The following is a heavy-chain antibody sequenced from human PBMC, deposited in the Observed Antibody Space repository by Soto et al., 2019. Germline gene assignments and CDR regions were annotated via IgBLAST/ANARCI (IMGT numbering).Heavy chain of an antibody. J-gene: IGHJ3*02. CDR1: GGSISSGGYY. CDR3: AVTPPGRYFDWLLFPYAFDI. CDR2: IYYSGST. Sequence: SETLSLTCTVSGGSISSGGYYWSWIRQPPGKGLEWIGEIYYSGSTNYNPSLKSRVTISVDTSKYQFSLKLSSVTAADTAVYYCAVTPPGRYFDWLLFPYAFDIWGQGTMVTVSS. V-gene: IGHV4-31*03. D-gene: IGHD3-9*01.